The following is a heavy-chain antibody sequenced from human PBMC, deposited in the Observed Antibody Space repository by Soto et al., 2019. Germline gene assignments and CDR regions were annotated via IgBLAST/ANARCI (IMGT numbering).Heavy chain of an antibody. CDR3: VRGGGGGLFEH. D-gene: IGHD2-21*01. CDR2: ISPKSTYR. Sequence: SLRLSCPTSGFPFSYYYMSWIRRAPGKGLEWLSHISPKSTYRNYADSVKGRFTISRDNTKSSLFLQMNSLGVEDTAVYYCVRGGGGGLFEHWGQGVLVTVSS. V-gene: IGHV3-11*06. CDR1: GFPFSYYY. J-gene: IGHJ4*02.